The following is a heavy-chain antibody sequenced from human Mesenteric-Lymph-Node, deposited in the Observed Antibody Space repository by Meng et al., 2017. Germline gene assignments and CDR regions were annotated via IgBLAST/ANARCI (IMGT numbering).Heavy chain of an antibody. V-gene: IGHV1-69*13. CDR1: GGTFSTYG. D-gene: IGHD4-23*01. Sequence: SVKVSCKSSGGTFSTYGISWVRQTPGQGLEWMGGIIPVFGTANKAQKFQGRVTITADESTTTAYMELSSLRSEDTAVYYCARGTLRWRIQGYYHYGMDVWGQGTTVTVSS. CDR2: IIPVFGTA. J-gene: IGHJ6*02. CDR3: ARGTLRWRIQGYYHYGMDV.